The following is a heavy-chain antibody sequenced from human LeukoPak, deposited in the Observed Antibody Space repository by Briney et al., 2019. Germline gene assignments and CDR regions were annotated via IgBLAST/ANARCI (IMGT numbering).Heavy chain of an antibody. V-gene: IGHV4-39*01. CDR3: ARHCSSTSCYVAAFDI. CDR2: IYYSGST. CDR1: GGSISSSSYY. J-gene: IGHJ3*02. Sequence: PSETLSLTCTVSGGSISSSSYYWGWIRQPPGKGLEWIGSIYYSGSTYYNPSLKSRVTISVDTSKNQFSLKLSSVTAADTAVYYCARHCSSTSCYVAAFDIWGQGTMVTVSS. D-gene: IGHD2-2*01.